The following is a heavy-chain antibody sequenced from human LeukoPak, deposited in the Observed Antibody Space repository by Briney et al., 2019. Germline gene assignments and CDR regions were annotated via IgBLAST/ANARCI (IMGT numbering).Heavy chain of an antibody. Sequence: SETLSLTCTVSGGSIGSGDYYWSWIRQPPGKGLEWIGYIYYSGSTYYNPSLKSRVTISVDTSKNQFSLKLSSVTAADTAVYYCARDEDYYGSQPWGQGTLVTVSS. V-gene: IGHV4-30-4*01. J-gene: IGHJ5*02. CDR2: IYYSGST. D-gene: IGHD3-10*01. CDR3: ARDEDYYGSQP. CDR1: GGSIGSGDYY.